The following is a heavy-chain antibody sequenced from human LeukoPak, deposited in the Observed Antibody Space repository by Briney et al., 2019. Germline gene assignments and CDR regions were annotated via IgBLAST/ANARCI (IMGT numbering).Heavy chain of an antibody. Sequence: GGSLRLSCAASGFTFSDAWMSWVRQPPGKGLEWVGRIKSNTDGGTTDFAAPVKGRFTISRDDSENALYLQMNSLKTEDTAVNYCTTQLLYEHNFDYWGQGTLVTVSS. D-gene: IGHD2-2*02. CDR2: IKSNTDGGTT. J-gene: IGHJ4*02. V-gene: IGHV3-15*01. CDR3: TTQLLYEHNFDY. CDR1: GFTFSDAW.